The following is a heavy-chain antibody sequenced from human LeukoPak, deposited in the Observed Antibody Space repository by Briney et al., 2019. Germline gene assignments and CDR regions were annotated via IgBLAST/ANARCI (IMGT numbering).Heavy chain of an antibody. D-gene: IGHD2-21*01. Sequence: GGSLRLSCAASGFTFRDFAMSWVRQAPGKGLEWVSTISGSGGGTFYADSVKGRFTISRDNSKNTLYLQMNSLRAEDTAVYHCAKDSPILTSWGQGTLVTVSS. CDR1: GFTFRDFA. J-gene: IGHJ5*02. CDR2: ISGSGGGT. CDR3: AKDSPILTS. V-gene: IGHV3-23*01.